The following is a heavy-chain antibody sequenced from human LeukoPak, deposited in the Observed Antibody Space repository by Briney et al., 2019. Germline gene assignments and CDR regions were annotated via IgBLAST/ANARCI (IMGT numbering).Heavy chain of an antibody. D-gene: IGHD2-15*01. Sequence: GGSLRLSCTASGFTFGDYAMSWLRQAPGKGLEWVGFIRSKAYGGTTEYAASVKGRFTISRDDSKSIAYLQMNSLKTEDTAVYYCTRDLYSAFDIWGQGTMVTVSS. CDR1: GFTFGDYA. CDR2: IRSKAYGGTT. J-gene: IGHJ3*02. V-gene: IGHV3-49*03. CDR3: TRDLYSAFDI.